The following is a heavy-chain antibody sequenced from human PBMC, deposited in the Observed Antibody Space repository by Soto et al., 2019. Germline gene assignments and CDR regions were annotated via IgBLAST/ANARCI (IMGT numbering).Heavy chain of an antibody. CDR2: IYPGDSDT. CDR1: GYSFTSYW. Sequence: GESLKISCKGSGYSFTSYWIGWVRQMPGKGLEWMGIIYPGDSDTRYSPSFQGQVTISADKSISTAYLQWSSLKASDTTMYYCARTHYGSGSYYNPLAYNWFDPWGQGTLVTVSS. CDR3: ARTHYGSGSYYNPLAYNWFDP. D-gene: IGHD3-10*01. V-gene: IGHV5-51*01. J-gene: IGHJ5*02.